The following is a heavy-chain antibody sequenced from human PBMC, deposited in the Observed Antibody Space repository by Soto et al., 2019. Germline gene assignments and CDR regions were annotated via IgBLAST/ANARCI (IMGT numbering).Heavy chain of an antibody. V-gene: IGHV3-30*04. D-gene: IGHD2-2*02. J-gene: IGHJ4*02. CDR1: GFMFSAYA. CDR3: ARGNIPIVGPNDY. Sequence: GGSLRLSCAASGFMFSAYAMLWVRQAPGKGLEWVAAISYDGTNKYYADSIKGRFTISRDNSKNTLYLQMNSLRAEDTAVYYCARGNIPIVGPNDYWGQGTLVTVSS. CDR2: ISYDGTNK.